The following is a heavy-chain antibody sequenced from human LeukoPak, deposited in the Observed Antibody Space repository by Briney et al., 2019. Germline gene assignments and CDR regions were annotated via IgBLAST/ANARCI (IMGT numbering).Heavy chain of an antibody. CDR3: ARDRDCSSTSCSGANWFDP. CDR1: GGSISSSNW. Sequence: PSETLSLTCTVSGGSISSSNWWSWVRQPPGKGLEWIGEIYHSGSTNYNPTLKSRVTISVDKSKNQFSLKLSSVTAADTAVYYCARDRDCSSTSCSGANWFDPWGQGTLVTVSS. D-gene: IGHD2-2*01. V-gene: IGHV4-4*02. CDR2: IYHSGST. J-gene: IGHJ5*02.